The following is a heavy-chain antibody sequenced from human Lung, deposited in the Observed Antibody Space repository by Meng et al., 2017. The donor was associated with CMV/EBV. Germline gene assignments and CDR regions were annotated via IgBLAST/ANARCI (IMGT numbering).Heavy chain of an antibody. CDR2: IIPILGIA. D-gene: IGHD3-3*01. Sequence: SXXVSXKASGGTFSSYAISWVRQAPGQGLEWMGGIIPILGIANYAQKFQGRVTITADKSTSTAYMELSSLRSEDTAVYYCARDDRNYDFWSGYSNLGYFDYWXKGTLVTVSS. V-gene: IGHV1-69*10. J-gene: IGHJ4*02. CDR1: GGTFSSYA. CDR3: ARDDRNYDFWSGYSNLGYFDY.